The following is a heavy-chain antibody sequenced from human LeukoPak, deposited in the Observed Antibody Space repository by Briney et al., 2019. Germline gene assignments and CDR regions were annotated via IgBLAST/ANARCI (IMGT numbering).Heavy chain of an antibody. CDR2: IYSGGST. CDR3: ARDLSRVGANDY. CDR1: GFTFRNYG. J-gene: IGHJ4*02. V-gene: IGHV3-66*01. Sequence: GGSLRLSCAASGFTFRNYGMHWVRQAPGKGLEWVSVIYSGGSTYYADSVKGRFTISRDNSKNTLYLQMNSLRAEDTGVYYCARDLSRVGANDYWGQGTLVTVSS. D-gene: IGHD1-26*01.